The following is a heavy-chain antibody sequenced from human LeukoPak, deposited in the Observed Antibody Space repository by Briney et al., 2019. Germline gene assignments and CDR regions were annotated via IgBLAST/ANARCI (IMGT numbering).Heavy chain of an antibody. V-gene: IGHV3-23*01. CDR1: GFTFSSSG. D-gene: IGHD3-22*01. J-gene: IGHJ4*02. CDR3: AREGYYYYTGSGYLGHYKQARKIFDY. Sequence: GGSLRLSCAASGFTFSSSGMSWVRQAPGKGLEWVSAISGSGGSTFYADSVKGRFTISRDNAKNSLYLQMNSLRAEDMAIYYCAREGYYYYTGSGYLGHYKQARKIFDYWGQGTLVTVSS. CDR2: ISGSGGST.